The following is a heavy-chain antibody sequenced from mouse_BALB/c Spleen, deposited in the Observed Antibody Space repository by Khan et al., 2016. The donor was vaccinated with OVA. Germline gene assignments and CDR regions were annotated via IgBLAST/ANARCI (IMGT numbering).Heavy chain of an antibody. CDR3: ARGGSSGPAWFAY. Sequence: EVQLQESGPGLVKPSQSLSLTCSVTGYSITSGYFWNWIRQFPGNKLEWMGYIRYDGNSNYNPSLKNRISFTRDTSKNQFFLKLNSVTPEDTATYCCARGGSSGPAWFAYWGQGTLVTVSA. V-gene: IGHV3-6*02. J-gene: IGHJ3*01. D-gene: IGHD3-1*01. CDR1: GYSITSGYF. CDR2: IRYDGNS.